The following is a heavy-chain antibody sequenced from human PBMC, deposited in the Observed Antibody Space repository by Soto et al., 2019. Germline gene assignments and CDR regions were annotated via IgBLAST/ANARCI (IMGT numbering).Heavy chain of an antibody. Sequence: QGQLQESGPGLVKPSGTLSLSCDVSGDSISRSNWWSWVRQSPGQGLEWIGEIHHSGSTNYNLSLKSRVTISIDKSKNRFSLSLTSVTAADTAVYYCARATAVADAIGSGLDVWCQGTAVTVSS. J-gene: IGHJ6*02. CDR3: ARATAVADAIGSGLDV. CDR1: GDSISRSNW. D-gene: IGHD2-21*02. V-gene: IGHV4-4*02. CDR2: IHHSGST.